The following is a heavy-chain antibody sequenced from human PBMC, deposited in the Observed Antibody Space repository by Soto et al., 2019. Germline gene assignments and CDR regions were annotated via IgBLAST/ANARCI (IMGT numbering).Heavy chain of an antibody. CDR1: GFTFDDYA. CDR3: AKDFSPRAPTPY. CDR2: ISWNSGSI. V-gene: IGHV3-9*01. J-gene: IGHJ4*02. Sequence: GGSLRLSCAASGFTFDDYAMHWVRQAPGKGLEWVSGISWNSGSIGYADSVKGRFTISRDNAKNSLYLQMNSLRAEDTALYYCAKDFSPRAPTPYWGQGTLVTVSS.